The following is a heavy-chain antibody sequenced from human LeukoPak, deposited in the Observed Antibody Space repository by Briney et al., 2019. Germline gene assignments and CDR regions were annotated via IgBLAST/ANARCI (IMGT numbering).Heavy chain of an antibody. J-gene: IGHJ4*02. CDR3: TRMTTGHDY. CDR1: GVSFNDYY. V-gene: IGHV4-34*01. D-gene: IGHD4-17*01. CDR2: INHSGYT. Sequence: SETLSLTCAVPGVSFNDYYWSWVRQTPGKGLGWIGEINHSGYTNDSPSLKSRVTLSIDTSRKQFSLNLRSVTVADTGIYYCTRMTTGHDYWGQGTLVTVSS.